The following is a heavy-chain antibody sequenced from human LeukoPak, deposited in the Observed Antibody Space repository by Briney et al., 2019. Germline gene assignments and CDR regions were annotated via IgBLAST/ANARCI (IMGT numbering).Heavy chain of an antibody. CDR2: INHSGST. CDR3: SRESGPYCPFGH. J-gene: IGHJ5*02. D-gene: IGHD1-26*01. V-gene: IGHV4-34*01. CDR1: GGSFSGYY. Sequence: SETLSLTCAVYGGSFSGYYWSWIRQPPGKGLEWIGEINHSGSTNYNPSLKSRVTISVDTSKNQFSLKLSSVTAADTAVYYCSRESGPYCPFGHWGQGTLVAVTS.